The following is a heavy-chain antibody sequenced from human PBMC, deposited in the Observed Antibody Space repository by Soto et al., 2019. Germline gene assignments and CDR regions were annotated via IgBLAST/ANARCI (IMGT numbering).Heavy chain of an antibody. Sequence: SLTCTVSGGSISSGGYYWSWIRQHPGKGLEWIGYIYYSGSTYYNPSLKSRVTISVDTSKNQFSLKLSSVTAADTAVYYCARGSHLKYYYDSSGGGDFDYWGQGTLVTVSS. CDR1: GGSISSGGYY. CDR3: ARGSHLKYYYDSSGGGDFDY. V-gene: IGHV4-31*03. CDR2: IYYSGST. D-gene: IGHD3-22*01. J-gene: IGHJ4*02.